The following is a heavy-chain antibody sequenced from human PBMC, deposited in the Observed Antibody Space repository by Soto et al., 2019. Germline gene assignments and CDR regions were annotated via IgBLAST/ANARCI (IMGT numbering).Heavy chain of an antibody. CDR3: ATHFLKRSGGWPFDY. V-gene: IGHV5-51*01. Sequence: PGESLKISCKASGYTFTNYWIGWVRQMPGKGLEWMGIIYPGDPDTRYSPSFQGQVTISADKSISTAYLQWSSLKASDTAVYYCATHFLKRSGGWPFDYWGQGTLVTVSS. CDR1: GYTFTNYW. D-gene: IGHD6-19*01. J-gene: IGHJ4*02. CDR2: IYPGDPDT.